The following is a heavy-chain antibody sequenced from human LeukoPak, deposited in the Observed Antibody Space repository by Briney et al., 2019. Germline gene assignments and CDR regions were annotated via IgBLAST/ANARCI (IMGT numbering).Heavy chain of an antibody. D-gene: IGHD6-13*01. V-gene: IGHV3-33*08. J-gene: IGHJ4*02. Sequence: GGSLRLSCAASGFTFSSYAIHWVRQAPGKGLEWVAVIWYDGIDKYYEDSVKGRFTISRDNSKNTVYLQMNSLRAEDTAVYYCARGRPSRTYYFDFWGQGTLVTVSS. CDR1: GFTFSSYA. CDR3: ARGRPSRTYYFDF. CDR2: IWYDGIDK.